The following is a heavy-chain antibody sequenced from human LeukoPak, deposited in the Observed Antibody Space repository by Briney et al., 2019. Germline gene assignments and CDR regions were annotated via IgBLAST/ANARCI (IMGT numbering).Heavy chain of an antibody. CDR2: INSDGSST. CDR1: GFTFSGYW. D-gene: IGHD3-16*01. J-gene: IGHJ4*02. CDR3: ASSDTFRVN. Sequence: PGGSLRLSCAASGFTFSGYWMHWVRQAPGKGLVWVSRINSDGSSTTYADSVKGRFTLSRDNAKNTLYLQMNSLRAEDTAVYYCASSDTFRVNWGQGTLVTVSS. V-gene: IGHV3-74*01.